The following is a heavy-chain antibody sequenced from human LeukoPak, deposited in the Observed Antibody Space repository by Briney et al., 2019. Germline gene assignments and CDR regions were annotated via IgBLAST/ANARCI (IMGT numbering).Heavy chain of an antibody. D-gene: IGHD3-10*01. CDR1: GFTFSSYG. CDR2: ISYDGSNK. Sequence: GGSLRLSCAASGFTFSSYGMHWVRQAPGKGLEGVAVISYDGSNKYYADSVKGRFTISRDNSKNTLYLQMNSLRAEDTAVYYCAKDGITMVRGVLYYWGQGTLVTVSS. CDR3: AKDGITMVRGVLYY. J-gene: IGHJ4*02. V-gene: IGHV3-30*18.